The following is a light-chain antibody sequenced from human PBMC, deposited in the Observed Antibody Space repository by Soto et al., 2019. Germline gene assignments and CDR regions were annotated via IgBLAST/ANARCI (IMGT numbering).Light chain of an antibody. V-gene: IGLV1-44*01. Sequence: QSVLTQPPSASATPGQRVTISCSGSDSNIARRNVYWYQQLPGTAPKLHIYSTDLLPSGVPDRFSGSKSGTSASLAISGLQSEDEADYYCATCDVTLNIWVFGVGTKLTVL. CDR2: STD. J-gene: IGLJ3*02. CDR3: ATCDVTLNIWV. CDR1: DSNIARRN.